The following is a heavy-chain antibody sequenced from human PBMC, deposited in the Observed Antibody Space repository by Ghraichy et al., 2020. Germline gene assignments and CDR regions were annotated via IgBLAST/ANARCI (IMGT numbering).Heavy chain of an antibody. CDR2: ITSSSRTR. D-gene: IGHD4-23*01. Sequence: GGSLRLSCVGSGFTFRGYSMNWVRQSPGKGLEWVAYITSSSRTRSYADSVKGRFTISRDNVQNSLYLQVNSLRDEDTAVYYCARGSKVVRFFYYDGMDVWGQGTTVTVS. V-gene: IGHV3-48*02. J-gene: IGHJ6*02. CDR1: GFTFRGYS. CDR3: ARGSKVVRFFYYDGMDV.